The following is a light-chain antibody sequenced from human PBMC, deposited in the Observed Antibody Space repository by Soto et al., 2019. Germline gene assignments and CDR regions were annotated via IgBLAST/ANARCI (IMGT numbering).Light chain of an antibody. Sequence: QSALTQPASVSGSPGQSITISCTGTSSDVGSYNLVSWYQQHPGKAPKLMIYEGSKRPSGVSNRFSGSKSGNTASLTISGLQAEDEADYYCCSYAGSSTLGMFGGGTKVTVL. J-gene: IGLJ3*02. CDR2: EGS. V-gene: IGLV2-23*01. CDR3: CSYAGSSTLGM. CDR1: SSDVGSYNL.